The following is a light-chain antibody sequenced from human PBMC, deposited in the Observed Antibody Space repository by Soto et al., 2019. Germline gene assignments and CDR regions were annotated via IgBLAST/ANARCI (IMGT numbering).Light chain of an antibody. V-gene: IGKV3-15*01. CDR2: GIS. J-gene: IGKJ1*01. CDR1: QSVSAN. Sequence: IVLTQSPAALSESLGERVTLSCRASQSVSANLAWYQQRPGQAPRLLIYGISNRAPDTPDRFSGSGSGTEFNLTISSLQSEDSAVYYCQQYNIWPPWNFGQGTKV. CDR3: QQYNIWPPWN.